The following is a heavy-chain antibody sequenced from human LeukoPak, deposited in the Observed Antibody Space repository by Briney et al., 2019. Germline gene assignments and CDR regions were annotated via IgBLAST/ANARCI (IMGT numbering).Heavy chain of an antibody. J-gene: IGHJ6*02. CDR3: ASDLHYYVAMDV. CDR2: IGSDNKP. CDR1: GFTFSAYA. D-gene: IGHD3-10*02. Sequence: PGGSLPLPHEASGFTFSAYAITWVRQAPGKGLEWVSSIGSDNKPHYSEAVKDRFAISRDNSKSMLFLQLSSLRAEDTALYYCASDLHYYVAMDVWGQGTMVTVSS. V-gene: IGHV3-23*05.